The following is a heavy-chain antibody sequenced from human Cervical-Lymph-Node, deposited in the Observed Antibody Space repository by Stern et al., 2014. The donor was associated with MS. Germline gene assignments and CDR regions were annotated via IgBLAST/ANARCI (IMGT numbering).Heavy chain of an antibody. CDR1: GFEFSSYG. V-gene: IGHV3-33*01. Sequence: LVESGGGVVQPGRSLKLSCAASGFEFSSYGIHWVRQAPGKGLEWVAVIWYDGSKKFYAEFVKGRFTISRDNSKNTGYLQMNSLRAEDTAVYYCTGVNYDILTGYYSDYWGQGTLVTVSS. CDR2: IWYDGSKK. J-gene: IGHJ4*02. D-gene: IGHD3-9*01. CDR3: TGVNYDILTGYYSDY.